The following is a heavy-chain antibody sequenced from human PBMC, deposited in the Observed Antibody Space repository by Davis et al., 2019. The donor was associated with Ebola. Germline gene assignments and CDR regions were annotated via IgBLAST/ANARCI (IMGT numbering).Heavy chain of an antibody. CDR3: ARDQYDILTGYHDY. D-gene: IGHD3-9*01. CDR1: GFTFSSYW. Sequence: GESLKISCAASGFTFSSYWMSWVRQAPGKGLEWVANIKQDGSEKYYVDSVKGRFTISRDNAKNSLCLQMNSLRAEDTAVYYCARDQYDILTGYHDYWGQGTLVTVPS. CDR2: IKQDGSEK. V-gene: IGHV3-7*01. J-gene: IGHJ4*02.